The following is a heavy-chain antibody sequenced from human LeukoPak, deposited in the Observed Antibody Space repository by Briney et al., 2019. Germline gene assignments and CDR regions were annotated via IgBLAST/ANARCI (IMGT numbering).Heavy chain of an antibody. Sequence: GGSLGLSCAASEFTFSGYAIHWVRQATGKGLEWVSAIGTAGDTYYPGSVKGRFTISRENGKNSLYLQMNSLRAGDTAIYYCARYTNDAFDIWGQGTMVTVSS. V-gene: IGHV3-13*01. CDR1: EFTFSGYA. CDR3: ARYTNDAFDI. CDR2: IGTAGDT. J-gene: IGHJ3*02. D-gene: IGHD2-2*02.